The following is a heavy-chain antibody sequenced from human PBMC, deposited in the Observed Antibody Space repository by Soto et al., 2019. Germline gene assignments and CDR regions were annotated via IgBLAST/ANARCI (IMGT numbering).Heavy chain of an antibody. V-gene: IGHV3-33*01. CDR1: GFTFSSYC. CDR2: IWYDGSNK. J-gene: IGHJ6*02. D-gene: IGHD3-22*01. CDR3: ARDRVTMIVVVDSGMDV. Sequence: GGSLRLSCAASGFTFSSYCMHWVRQAPGKGLEWVAVIWYDGSNKYYADSVKGRFTISRDNSKNTLYLQMNSLRAEDTAVYYCARDRVTMIVVVDSGMDVWGQGTTVTVSS.